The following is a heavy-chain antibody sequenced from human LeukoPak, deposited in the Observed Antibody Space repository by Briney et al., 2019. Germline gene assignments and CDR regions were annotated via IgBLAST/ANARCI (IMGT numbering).Heavy chain of an antibody. D-gene: IGHD3-10*01. CDR2: IYHSGST. J-gene: IGHJ5*02. CDR1: GYSISSSQW. V-gene: IGHV4-28*03. CDR3: ARDSDGSGRFDP. Sequence: PSETLSLTCAVSGYSISSSQWWGWIRQPPGKGLEWIAYIYHSGSTYYNPSLKSRVTLSVDTSKNQFSLRLSSVTAVDTAVYYCARDSDGSGRFDPWGQGTLVTVSS.